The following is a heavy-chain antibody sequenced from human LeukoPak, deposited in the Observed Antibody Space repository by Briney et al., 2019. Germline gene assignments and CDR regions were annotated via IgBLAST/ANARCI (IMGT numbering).Heavy chain of an antibody. Sequence: ASVKVSCKASGYIFNIYGISWVRQAPGQGLEWMGWISAYNGDTNYAQRFQDRLTVTTDTSTNTAYMILTSLRSDDTAVYYCARAGDSLDYWGQGTQVTVSS. J-gene: IGHJ4*02. D-gene: IGHD7-27*01. CDR3: ARAGDSLDY. CDR1: GYIFNIYG. V-gene: IGHV1-18*01. CDR2: ISAYNGDT.